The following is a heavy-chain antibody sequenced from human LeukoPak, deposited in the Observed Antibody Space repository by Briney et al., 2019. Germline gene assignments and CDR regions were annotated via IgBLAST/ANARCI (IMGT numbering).Heavy chain of an antibody. J-gene: IGHJ3*01. D-gene: IGHD2/OR15-2a*01. CDR1: GFTFNTYW. Sequence: GGSLRLSCAASGFTFNTYWMHWIRQAPGKGLVWVSRIKGDGITTTYADSVKGRFTISRDNAKNTLYLQMNSLRAEDTAVYYCAADGEYAFLVWGQGTMVTVSS. CDR2: IKGDGITT. V-gene: IGHV3-74*01. CDR3: AADGEYAFLV.